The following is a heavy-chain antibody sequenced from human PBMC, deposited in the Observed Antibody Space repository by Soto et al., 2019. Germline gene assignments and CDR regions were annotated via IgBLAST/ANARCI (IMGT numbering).Heavy chain of an antibody. CDR2: ISGSGGST. Sequence: GGSLRLSCAASGFTFSSYAMSWVRQAPGKGLEWVSAISGSGGSTYYADSVKGRFTISRDNSKNTLYLQMNSLRAEDTAVYYCAKAQYLILPAADPDATSYFDYWGQGT. CDR1: GFTFSSYA. V-gene: IGHV3-23*01. J-gene: IGHJ4*02. D-gene: IGHD2-2*01. CDR3: AKAQYLILPAADPDATSYFDY.